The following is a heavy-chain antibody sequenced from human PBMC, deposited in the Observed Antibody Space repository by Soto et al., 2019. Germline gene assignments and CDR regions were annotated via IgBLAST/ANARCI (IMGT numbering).Heavy chain of an antibody. CDR3: ATADGFGVVTPFFEY. J-gene: IGHJ4*02. CDR2: SYYRGST. CDR1: GGSIRSRSHY. D-gene: IGHD3-3*01. Sequence: QPQLQESGPGLVKPPETLSLTCTVSGGSIRSRSHYWGWIRQSPGRHLEWIGSSYYRGSTHYNPSLKTRVTISVDTSKNQVSLKVYSVTAADTAVYYCATADGFGVVTPFFEYWGQGILVTVSS. V-gene: IGHV4-39*01.